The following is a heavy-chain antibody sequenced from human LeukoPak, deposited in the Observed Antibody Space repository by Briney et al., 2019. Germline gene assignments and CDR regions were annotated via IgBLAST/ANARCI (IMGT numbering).Heavy chain of an antibody. CDR3: AKIGRSYDFWTGYYEEEVDYMDV. V-gene: IGHV3-23*01. CDR2: LSSSGGST. CDR1: GFTFSNYG. Sequence: TGGSLRLSCAASGFTFSNYGMNWVRQAPGKGLECVSALSSSGGSTYYADSVKGRFTISRDNSKNTLYLQMSSLRAEDTAVYYCAKIGRSYDFWTGYYEEEVDYMDVWGKGTTVTVSS. D-gene: IGHD3-3*01. J-gene: IGHJ6*03.